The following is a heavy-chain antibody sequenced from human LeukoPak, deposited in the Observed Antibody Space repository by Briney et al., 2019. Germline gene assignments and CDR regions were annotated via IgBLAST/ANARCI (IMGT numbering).Heavy chain of an antibody. Sequence: PGGSLRLSCAASGLTFSSNAMHCVRQAPGKGLEWVAVISYDGSNKYYADSVKGRFTISRDNSKNTLYLQMNSLRAEDTAVYYCARDPPPYGSIDYWGQGTLVTVSS. CDR3: ARDPPPYGSIDY. CDR2: ISYDGSNK. J-gene: IGHJ4*02. D-gene: IGHD3-10*01. V-gene: IGHV3-30*04. CDR1: GLTFSSNA.